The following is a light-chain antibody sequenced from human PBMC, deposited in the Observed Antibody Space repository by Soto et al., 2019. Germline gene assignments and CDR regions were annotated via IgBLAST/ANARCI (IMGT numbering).Light chain of an antibody. V-gene: IGKV1-5*03. Sequence: DLQMTQSPSTLSASVGDRVTITCRASQSISVWLAWYQQKAGKAPNLLIYKASRLESGVPSRFSGSGSETEFTLTISGLQPGDSATYFCQQYDQWWTFGQGTKVDIK. CDR3: QQYDQWWT. CDR2: KAS. J-gene: IGKJ1*01. CDR1: QSISVW.